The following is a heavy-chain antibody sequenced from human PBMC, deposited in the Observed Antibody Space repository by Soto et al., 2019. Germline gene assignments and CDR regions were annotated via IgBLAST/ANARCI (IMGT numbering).Heavy chain of an antibody. V-gene: IGHV4-4*02. CDR2: IYHSGST. D-gene: IGHD6-13*01. CDR1: GGSISSSNW. Sequence: QVQLQESGPGLVKPSGTLSLTCAVSGGSISSSNWWSWVRQPPGKGLEWIGEIYHSGSTNYNPSLKSRVTISVDKSKNQFSLKLSSVTAADTAVYYCARVLRVEQQLGGVYYFDYWGQGTLVTVSS. J-gene: IGHJ4*02. CDR3: ARVLRVEQQLGGVYYFDY.